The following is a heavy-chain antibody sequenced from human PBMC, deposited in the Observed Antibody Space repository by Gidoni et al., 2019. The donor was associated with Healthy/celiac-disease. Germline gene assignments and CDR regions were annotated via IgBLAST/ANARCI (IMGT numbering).Heavy chain of an antibody. CDR3: ARGGRARYFDL. J-gene: IGHJ2*01. V-gene: IGHV4-59*01. D-gene: IGHD3-16*01. CDR2: IYYSGST. CDR1: GGSISSSY. Sequence: QVQLQESGSGLVKPSETLSLTCTVSGGSISSSYWSWIRQPPGKGLEWIGYIYYSGSTNYNPSLKSRVTISVDTSKNQFSLKLSSVTAADTAVYYCARGGRARYFDLWGRGTLVTVSS.